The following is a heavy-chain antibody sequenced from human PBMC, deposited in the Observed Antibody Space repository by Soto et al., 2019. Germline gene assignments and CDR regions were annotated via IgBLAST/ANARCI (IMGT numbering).Heavy chain of an antibody. CDR2: STPFSGDV. V-gene: IGHV1-45*02. CDR3: AGGGAGSGPFTWELPDH. D-gene: IGHD1-26*01. J-gene: IGHJ4*02. Sequence: QMQLVQSGAEVKKTGSSVTVSCKALGNTFTYRYLHWVRQALGQALEWMGWSTPFSGDVHYAQKFQERVTITRDRSINTAYMQMSSLRSEDTAMYFCAGGGAGSGPFTWELPDHWGQGTLVTVSS. CDR1: GNTFTYRY.